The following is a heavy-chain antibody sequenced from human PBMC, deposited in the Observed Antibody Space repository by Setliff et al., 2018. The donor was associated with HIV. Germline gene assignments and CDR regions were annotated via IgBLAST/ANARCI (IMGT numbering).Heavy chain of an antibody. J-gene: IGHJ4*02. D-gene: IGHD6-19*01. Sequence: GGSLRLSCAASGFTFSSYGMHWVRQAPGKGLEWVAVIWYDGSNKYYADSVKGRFTISRDNSKNTLYLQMNSLRAEDTAVYYCAKTPSSGWYSYGWGQGTLVTVSS. CDR2: IWYDGSNK. CDR3: AKTPSSGWYSYG. V-gene: IGHV3-33*06. CDR1: GFTFSSYG.